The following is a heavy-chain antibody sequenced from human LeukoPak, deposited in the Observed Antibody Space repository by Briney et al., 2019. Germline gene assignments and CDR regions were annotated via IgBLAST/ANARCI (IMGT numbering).Heavy chain of an antibody. D-gene: IGHD3-22*01. CDR2: IWYDGSNK. J-gene: IGHJ4*02. CDR3: AKSVTMIRRGGRGYFDY. CDR1: GFTFSSYG. Sequence: GRSLRLSCAASGFTFSSYGMHWVRQAPGKGLEWVAVIWYDGSNKYYADSVKGRFTISRDNSKNTLYLQMNSLRAEDTAVYYCAKSVTMIRRGGRGYFDYWGQGTLVTVSS. V-gene: IGHV3-33*06.